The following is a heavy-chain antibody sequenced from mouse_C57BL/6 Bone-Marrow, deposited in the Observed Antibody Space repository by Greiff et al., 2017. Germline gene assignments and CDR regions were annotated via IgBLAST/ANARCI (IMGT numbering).Heavy chain of an antibody. CDR3: AREGYYGKDY. CDR2: IYPSDSET. CDR1: GYTFTSSW. Sequence: QVQLQQPGAELVRPGSSVKLSCKASGYTFTSSWMDWVKQRPGQGLEWIGNIYPSDSETHYNQKFKDKATLTVDTSSSTAYIQLSSLTSVDSAVSDCAREGYYGKDYWGQGTTLTVSS. J-gene: IGHJ2*01. V-gene: IGHV1-61*01. D-gene: IGHD2-1*01.